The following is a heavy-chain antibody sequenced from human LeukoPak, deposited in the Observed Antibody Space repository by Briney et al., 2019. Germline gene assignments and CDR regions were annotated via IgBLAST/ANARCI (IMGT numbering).Heavy chain of an antibody. CDR2: IRTTAEGANYA. Sequence: GGSLRLSCATSGFTFTDYPMNWVRQAPGKGLEGVSNIRTTAEGANYAYYADSVEGRVTISRDDAKNTLYLHMNSLRDDDTAVYYCATDQRYAFDYWGQGILVTVSS. J-gene: IGHJ4*02. CDR1: GFTFTDYP. D-gene: IGHD3-9*01. V-gene: IGHV3-48*02. CDR3: ATDQRYAFDY.